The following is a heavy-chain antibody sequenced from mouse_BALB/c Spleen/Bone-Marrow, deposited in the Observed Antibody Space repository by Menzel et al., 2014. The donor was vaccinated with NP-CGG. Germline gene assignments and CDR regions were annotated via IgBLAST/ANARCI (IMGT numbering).Heavy chain of an antibody. CDR2: IAPGSGST. Sequence: DLVKPGASVKLSCKASGYTFTSYWINWIKQRPGQGLEWIGRIAPGSGSTYYNEMFKGKATLTVDTSSSTAYIQLSSLSSEDSAVYFCERSRDGYFDVWGAGTTVTVSS. V-gene: IGHV1S41*01. CDR3: ERSRDGYFDV. CDR1: GYTFTSYW. J-gene: IGHJ1*01.